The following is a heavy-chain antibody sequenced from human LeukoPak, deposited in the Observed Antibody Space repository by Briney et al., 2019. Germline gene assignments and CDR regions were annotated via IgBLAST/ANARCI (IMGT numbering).Heavy chain of an antibody. CDR2: IYPGDSDT. CDR3: ARTGLPTVVNLKDAFDI. D-gene: IGHD4-23*01. J-gene: IGHJ3*02. V-gene: IGHV5-51*01. Sequence: GESLKISCKGSGHSFTSYWIGWVRQMPGKGLEWMGIIYPGDSDTRYSPSFQGQVTISADKSISTAYLQWSSLKASDTAMYYCARTGLPTVVNLKDAFDIWGQGTMVTVSS. CDR1: GHSFTSYW.